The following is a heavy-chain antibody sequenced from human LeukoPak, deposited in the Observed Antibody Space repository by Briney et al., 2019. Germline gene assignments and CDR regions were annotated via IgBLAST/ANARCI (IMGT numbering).Heavy chain of an antibody. J-gene: IGHJ5*02. CDR1: GYSFTSYW. CDR3: ARQAYCGSTSCYFDP. V-gene: IGHV5-51*01. CDR2: IYPGDSDT. Sequence: GESLKISCQGSGYSFTSYWIGWVRQMPGKGLEWMGIIYPGDSDTRYSPSFQGQVTISADKSISTAYLQWSSLKASDTAMYYCARQAYCGSTSCYFDPWGQGTLVTVSS. D-gene: IGHD2-2*01.